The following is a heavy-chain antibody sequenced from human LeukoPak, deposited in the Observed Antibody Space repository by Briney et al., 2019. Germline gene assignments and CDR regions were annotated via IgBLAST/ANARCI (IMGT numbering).Heavy chain of an antibody. D-gene: IGHD6-13*01. V-gene: IGHV4-39*07. CDR2: IYYSGST. Sequence: SQTLSLTCTVSGGSISSGSYYWGWIRQPPGKGLEWIGSIYYSGSTYYNPSLKSRVTISVDTSKNQFSLKLSSVTAADTAVYYCVRDRQQLVRGDHFDYWGQGTLVTVSS. CDR3: VRDRQQLVRGDHFDY. J-gene: IGHJ4*02. CDR1: GGSISSGSYY.